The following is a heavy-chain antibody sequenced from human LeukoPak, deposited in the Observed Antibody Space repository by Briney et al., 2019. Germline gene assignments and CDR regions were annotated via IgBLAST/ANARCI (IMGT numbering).Heavy chain of an antibody. V-gene: IGHV1-18*01. D-gene: IGHD6-19*01. CDR1: GYTFTSYG. CDR3: ARIHGSGPYNYYYYYMDV. J-gene: IGHJ6*03. CDR2: ISAYNGNT. Sequence: GASVKVSCKASGYTFTSYGVSWVRQAPGQGLEWMGWISAYNGNTNYAQKLQGRVNMTTDTSTSTAYMALRSLRSDDTAVYYCARIHGSGPYNYYYYYMDVWGKGTTVTVSS.